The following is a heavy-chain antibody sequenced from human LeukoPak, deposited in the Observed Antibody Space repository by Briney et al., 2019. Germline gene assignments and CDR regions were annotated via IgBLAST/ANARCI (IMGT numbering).Heavy chain of an antibody. D-gene: IGHD1-26*01. V-gene: IGHV1-8*03. Sequence: ASVKVSCKASGYTFTSDDINWVRQATGQGLEWMGWMNPNSGNTGYAQKFQGRVTITRNTSISTAYMELSSLRSEDTAVYYCARGPKWELELYAFDIWGQGTMVTVSS. CDR3: ARGPKWELELYAFDI. CDR1: GYTFTSDD. J-gene: IGHJ3*02. CDR2: MNPNSGNT.